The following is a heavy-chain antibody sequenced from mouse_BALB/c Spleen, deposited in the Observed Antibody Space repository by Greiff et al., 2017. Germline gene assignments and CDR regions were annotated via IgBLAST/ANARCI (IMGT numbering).Heavy chain of an antibody. J-gene: IGHJ4*01. CDR1: GFTFSSFG. V-gene: IGHV5-17*02. CDR3: ARSFYGSGAHAMDY. Sequence: EVKLVESGGGLVQPGGSRKLSCAASGFTFSSFGMHWVRQAPEKGLEWVAYISSGSSTIYYADTVKGRFTISRDNPKNTLFLQMTSLRSEDTAMYYCARSFYGSGAHAMDYWGQGTSVTVSS. D-gene: IGHD1-1*01. CDR2: ISSGSSTI.